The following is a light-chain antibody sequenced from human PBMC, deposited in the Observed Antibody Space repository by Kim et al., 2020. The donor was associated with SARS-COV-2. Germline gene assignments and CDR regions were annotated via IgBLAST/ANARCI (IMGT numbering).Light chain of an antibody. J-gene: IGLJ1*01. V-gene: IGLV2-8*01. CDR1: SSDVGGYNY. Sequence: AQSAPPSASGSPGQSVTISCTGTSSDVGGYNYVSWYQQHPGKAPKLMIYEVTKRPSGVPDRFSGSKSGNTASLTVSGLQAEDEADYYCSSFAGSNNFEIFGTGTKVTVL. CDR3: SSFAGSNNFEI. CDR2: EVT.